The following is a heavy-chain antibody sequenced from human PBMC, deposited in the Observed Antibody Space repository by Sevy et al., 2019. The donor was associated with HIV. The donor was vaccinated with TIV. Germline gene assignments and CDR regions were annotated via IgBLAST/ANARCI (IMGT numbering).Heavy chain of an antibody. CDR2: ITSTSGYI. Sequence: GGSLRLSCAVSGFPLSHFSMTWVRQAPGKGLEWVSSITSTSGYISYADSVKGRFTLSTDNTKNSLYLQMSGLRAEDSAVYLCARLWLTADYIYMDVWGKGTTVTVSS. D-gene: IGHD2-21*02. CDR1: GFPLSHFS. CDR3: ARLWLTADYIYMDV. V-gene: IGHV3-21*01. J-gene: IGHJ6*03.